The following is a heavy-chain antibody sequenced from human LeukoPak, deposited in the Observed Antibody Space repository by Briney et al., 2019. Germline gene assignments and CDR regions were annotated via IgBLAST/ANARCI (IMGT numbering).Heavy chain of an antibody. V-gene: IGHV3-48*01. CDR2: ISSSGTTI. Sequence: GGSLRLSCAASGFTFRTSGMNWVRQAPGKGLEWVSYISSSGTTISYAQSVKGRFTITRDNAQNSLTLHMSTLRADDTAVYYCAKDGGTHFDHWGQGTLVTVSS. J-gene: IGHJ4*02. CDR3: AKDGGTHFDH. CDR1: GFTFRTSG. D-gene: IGHD1-26*01.